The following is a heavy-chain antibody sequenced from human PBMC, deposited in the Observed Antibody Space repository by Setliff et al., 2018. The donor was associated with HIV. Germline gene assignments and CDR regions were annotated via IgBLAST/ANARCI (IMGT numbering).Heavy chain of an antibody. CDR3: ARMWRWSGPESYYFDS. J-gene: IGHJ4*02. V-gene: IGHV4-39*01. D-gene: IGHD2-21*01. Sequence: ASETLSLTCSVSGGSISSSAYYWGWIRQPPGKGLEWIGNIYYSGTTYYNPSLKSRVTISVDTSKNQYSVRLSSVTAAGTAFYYCARMWRWSGPESYYFDSWGRGTLVTVSS. CDR2: IYYSGTT. CDR1: GGSISSSAYY.